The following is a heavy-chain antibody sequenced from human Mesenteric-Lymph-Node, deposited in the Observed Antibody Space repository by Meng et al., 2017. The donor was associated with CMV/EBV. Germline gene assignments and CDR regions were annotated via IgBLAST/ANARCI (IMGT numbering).Heavy chain of an antibody. D-gene: IGHD3-3*01. CDR1: GGTFSSYT. J-gene: IGHJ6*02. Sequence: ASVKVSCKASGGTFSSYTISWVRQAPGQGLEWMGWISAYNGNTNYAQKLQGRVTMTTDTSTSTAYMELRSLRSDDTAVYYCARDHYDFWSGYYFYYYYYGMDVWGQGTTVTVSS. V-gene: IGHV1-18*01. CDR2: ISAYNGNT. CDR3: ARDHYDFWSGYYFYYYYYGMDV.